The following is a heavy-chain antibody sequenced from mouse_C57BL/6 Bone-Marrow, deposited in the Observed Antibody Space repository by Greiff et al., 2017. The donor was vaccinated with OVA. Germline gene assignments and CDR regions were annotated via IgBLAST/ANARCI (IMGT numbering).Heavy chain of an antibody. Sequence: QVQLQQSGAELVKPGASVKMSCKASGYTFTSYWITWVKQRPGQGLEWIGDIYPGSGSTNYNEKFKSKATLTVDTSSSTAYMQLSSLTSEDSAVYYCARRYYGGSYWDFDVGGTGTTVTVSS. V-gene: IGHV1-55*01. J-gene: IGHJ1*03. CDR1: GYTFTSYW. CDR2: IYPGSGST. CDR3: ARRYYGGSYWDFDV. D-gene: IGHD1-1*01.